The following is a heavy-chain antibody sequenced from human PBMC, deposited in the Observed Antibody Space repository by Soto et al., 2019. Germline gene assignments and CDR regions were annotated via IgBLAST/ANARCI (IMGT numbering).Heavy chain of an antibody. D-gene: IGHD3-10*01. CDR1: GFTFSSYA. Sequence: PGGSLRLSCAASGFTFSSYAMSWVRQAPGKGLEWVANIKQDGSEKYYVDSVKGRFTISRDNAKNSLYLQMNSLRAEDTAVYYCASAYYRAGPMAASSFDDWGQGTQVTVSS. J-gene: IGHJ4*02. CDR2: IKQDGSEK. V-gene: IGHV3-7*01. CDR3: ASAYYRAGPMAASSFDD.